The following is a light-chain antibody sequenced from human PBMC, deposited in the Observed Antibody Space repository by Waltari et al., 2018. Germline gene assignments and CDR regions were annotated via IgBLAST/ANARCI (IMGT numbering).Light chain of an antibody. J-gene: IGLJ2*01. CDR1: NSNIGSNV. CDR2: SNT. CDR3: ATWDDRLTGVV. Sequence: SALTQPPAASGTPAQTVTIFCSGGNSNIGSNVVNWYQQVPGPYPKLLIYSNTYRPSGVPDRFSGSKSGTSASLAISGLQSDDEGDYYCATWDDRLTGVVFGGGTQVTVL. V-gene: IGLV1-44*01.